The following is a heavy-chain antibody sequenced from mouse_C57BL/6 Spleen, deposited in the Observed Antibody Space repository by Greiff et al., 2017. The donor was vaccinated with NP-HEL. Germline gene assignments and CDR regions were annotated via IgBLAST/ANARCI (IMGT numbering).Heavy chain of an antibody. D-gene: IGHD1-1*01. CDR3: ARAITTVVAWGYYFDY. J-gene: IGHJ2*01. CDR2: ISYDGSN. Sequence: EVKLQESGPGLVKPSQSLSLTCSVTGYSITSGYYWNWIRQFPGNKLEWMGYISYDGSNNYNPSLKNRISITRDTSKNQFFLKLNSVTTEDTATYYCARAITTVVAWGYYFDYWGQGTTLTVSS. CDR1: GYSITSGYY. V-gene: IGHV3-6*01.